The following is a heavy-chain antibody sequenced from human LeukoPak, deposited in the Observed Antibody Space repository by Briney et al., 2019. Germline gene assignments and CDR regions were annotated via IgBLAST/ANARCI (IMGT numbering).Heavy chain of an antibody. CDR2: TNEHGTII. V-gene: IGHV3-74*01. D-gene: IGHD6-13*01. CDR3: ARGSYSSSWYSTNYYFDY. J-gene: IGHJ4*02. CDR1: GFSFSNYW. Sequence: GGSLRLSCAASGFSFSNYWFHWVRQAPGEGLVWVSRTNEHGTIINYADSVKGRFTISRDNAKNTLYLQMNSLRTEDTAVYYCARGSYSSSWYSTNYYFDYWGQGTLVTVSS.